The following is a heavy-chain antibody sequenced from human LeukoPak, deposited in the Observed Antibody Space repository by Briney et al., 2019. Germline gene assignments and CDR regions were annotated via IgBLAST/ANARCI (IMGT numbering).Heavy chain of an antibody. V-gene: IGHV5-51*01. CDR1: GYSFTSYW. CDR2: IYPGDSDT. Sequence: GESLEISCKGSGYSFTSYWIGWVRQMPGKGLEWMGIIYPGDSDTRYSPSFQGQVNISADKSISNAYLQWSSLKASDTAMYYCARLRLGEPYYFDYWGQGTLVTVSS. J-gene: IGHJ4*02. D-gene: IGHD3-16*01. CDR3: ARLRLGEPYYFDY.